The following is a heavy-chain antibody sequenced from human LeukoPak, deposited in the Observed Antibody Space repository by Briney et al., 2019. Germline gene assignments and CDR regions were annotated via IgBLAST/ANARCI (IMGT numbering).Heavy chain of an antibody. CDR3: AIWTSGNY. CDR1: GFTFTDYA. V-gene: IGHV3-7*01. D-gene: IGHD1-1*01. CDR2: MDPSGSQK. J-gene: IGHJ4*02. Sequence: PGGSLRLSCTASGFTFTDYAMSWVRQAPGKGLEWVANMDPSGSQKRYVDSVKGRFTISKANPGTSLYLEMYSLRAEDTAIYYCAIWTSGNYWGQGTPVTVSS.